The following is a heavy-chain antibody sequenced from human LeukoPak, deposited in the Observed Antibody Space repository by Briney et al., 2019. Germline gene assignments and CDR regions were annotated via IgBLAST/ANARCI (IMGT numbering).Heavy chain of an antibody. CDR3: AKDHDSSGYYQGY. CDR2: IRYDGSNK. D-gene: IGHD3-22*01. CDR1: GFTFSSYG. Sequence: PGGSLRLSCAASGFTFSSYGMHWVRQAPGKGLEWVAFIRYDGSNKYYADSVKGRFTISRDNSKNTLYLQMNSLRAEDTAVYYCAKDHDSSGYYQGYWGQGTLVTVSS. V-gene: IGHV3-30*02. J-gene: IGHJ4*02.